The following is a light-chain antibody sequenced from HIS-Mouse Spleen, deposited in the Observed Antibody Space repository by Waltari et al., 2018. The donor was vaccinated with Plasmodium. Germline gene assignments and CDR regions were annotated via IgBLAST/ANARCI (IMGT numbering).Light chain of an antibody. CDR3: QQYNNWSFT. V-gene: IGKV3-15*01. Sequence: EIVMTQSPATLSVSPGERATLSCRASQSVSSNLAWYQQKPGQAPRPLIYGATTRANGIPARFRGSGSGTEFTLTISSLQSEDFAVHYCQQYNNWSFTFGPGTKVDIK. J-gene: IGKJ3*01. CDR1: QSVSSN. CDR2: GAT.